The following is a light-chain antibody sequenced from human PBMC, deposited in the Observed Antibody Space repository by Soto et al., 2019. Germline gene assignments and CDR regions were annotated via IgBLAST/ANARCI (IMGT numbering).Light chain of an antibody. CDR1: QSVGSN. CDR2: GAS. Sequence: EKGMTQSQGSLSVSPGERAALACRASQSVGSNLAWYQRKPGQAPRLLIYGASTRATGIPSRFSGSGSGTEFTLTISSLQSEDFAVYYCQQYYDWPWTFGQGTKADIK. J-gene: IGKJ1*01. CDR3: QQYYDWPWT. V-gene: IGKV3-15*01.